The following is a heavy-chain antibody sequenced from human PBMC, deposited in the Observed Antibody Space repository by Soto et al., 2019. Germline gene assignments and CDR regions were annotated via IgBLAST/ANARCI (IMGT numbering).Heavy chain of an antibody. V-gene: IGHV3-23*01. CDR2: ISGSGGDT. CDR3: AKVKYPNSGGDCYPAGTFDY. D-gene: IGHD2-21*02. CDR1: GFTFNNYG. J-gene: IGHJ4*02. Sequence: PGGSLRLSCAASGFTFNNYGMSWVRLAPGQGLEWVSGISGSGGDTYYADSVKGRFTITRDNSKETVFLEMNSLRAEDAAVYYCAKVKYPNSGGDCYPAGTFDYWGQGTLVTVS.